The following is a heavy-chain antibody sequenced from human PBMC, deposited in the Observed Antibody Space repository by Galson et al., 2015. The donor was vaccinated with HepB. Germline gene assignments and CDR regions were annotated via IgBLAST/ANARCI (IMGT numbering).Heavy chain of an antibody. V-gene: IGHV3-30*04. CDR3: ARDQEDTLRGGQNWFDP. CDR2: ISYDGSNK. D-gene: IGHD2-15*01. Sequence: SLRLSCAASGFTFSSYAMHWVRQAPGKGLEWVAVISYDGSNKYYADSVRGRFTISRDNSKNTLYLQMNSLRAEDTAVYYCARDQEDTLRGGQNWFDPWGQGTLVTVSS. J-gene: IGHJ5*02. CDR1: GFTFSSYA.